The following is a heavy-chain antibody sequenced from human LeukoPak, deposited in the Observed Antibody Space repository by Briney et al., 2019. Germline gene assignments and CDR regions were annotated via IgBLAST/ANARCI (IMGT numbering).Heavy chain of an antibody. Sequence: HPGGSLRLSCAASGFTLSSHCMSWVRQAPGKGLEWVANIKQDGSELYYMDSVKGRFTISRDNAKNTLYLQMNSLRAEDTAVYYCARWAYCSGGSCSRYDYWGQGTLVTVSS. CDR3: ARWAYCSGGSCSRYDY. CDR2: IKQDGSEL. J-gene: IGHJ4*02. D-gene: IGHD2-15*01. V-gene: IGHV3-7*01. CDR1: GFTLSSHC.